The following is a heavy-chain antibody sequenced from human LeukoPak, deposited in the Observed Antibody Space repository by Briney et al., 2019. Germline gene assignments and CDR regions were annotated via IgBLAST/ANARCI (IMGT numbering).Heavy chain of an antibody. D-gene: IGHD6-13*01. CDR3: ARDRGSSWWDAFDI. CDR1: GFTFSSYW. V-gene: IGHV3-7*01. J-gene: IGHJ3*02. Sequence: PGGSLRLSCAASGFTFSSYWMSWVRQAPGKGLEWVANIKQDGSEKYYVDSVKGRFTISRDNAKNSLYLQMNSLRAEDTAVYYCARDRGSSWWDAFDIWGQGTMVTVSS. CDR2: IKQDGSEK.